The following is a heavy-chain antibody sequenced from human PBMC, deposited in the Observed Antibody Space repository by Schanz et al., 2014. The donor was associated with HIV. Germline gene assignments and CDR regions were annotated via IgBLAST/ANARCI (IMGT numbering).Heavy chain of an antibody. D-gene: IGHD3-22*01. CDR2: MNPNSGNT. Sequence: QVQLVQSGAEVKNPGASVKVSCKASGYTFSSYDINWVRQATGQGLEWMGWMNPNSGNTGYAQKFQGRVTMTTNTSISTAYMELSSLRSEDTAVYYCARGHPLYDGSGYYSPFFDYWGQGTLVTVSS. V-gene: IGHV1-8*01. CDR1: GYTFSSYD. CDR3: ARGHPLYDGSGYYSPFFDY. J-gene: IGHJ4*02.